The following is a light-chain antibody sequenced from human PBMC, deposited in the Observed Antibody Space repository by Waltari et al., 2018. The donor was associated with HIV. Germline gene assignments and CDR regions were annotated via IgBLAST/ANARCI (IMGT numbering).Light chain of an antibody. CDR3: QQYNEWPPWT. J-gene: IGKJ1*01. CDR2: GAS. Sequence: ETVMTQSPATLSVSPGERATLSCRASQSVSSNLAWYQQKPGQAPRLLIYGASTRATGTPARFSGSGSGTEFTLTISSLQSEEFAVYYCQQYNEWPPWTFGQGTKVEIK. CDR1: QSVSSN. V-gene: IGKV3-15*01.